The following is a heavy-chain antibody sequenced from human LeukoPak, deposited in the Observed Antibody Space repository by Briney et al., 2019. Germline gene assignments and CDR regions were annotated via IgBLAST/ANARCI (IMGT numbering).Heavy chain of an antibody. Sequence: PGGSLRLSCAASGFTFSSYAMSWVRQAPGKGLEWVSAISGSGGSTYYADSVKGRFTISRDNSKNTLYLQMNSLRAEDTAVYYCAKSPGAIWELEYYFDYWGQGTLVTVSS. J-gene: IGHJ4*02. D-gene: IGHD1-26*01. CDR1: GFTFSSYA. CDR2: ISGSGGST. V-gene: IGHV3-23*01. CDR3: AKSPGAIWELEYYFDY.